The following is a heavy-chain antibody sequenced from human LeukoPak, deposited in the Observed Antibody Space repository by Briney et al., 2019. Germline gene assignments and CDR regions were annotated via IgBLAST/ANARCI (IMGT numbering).Heavy chain of an antibody. D-gene: IGHD1-1*01. Sequence: GASVKVSCKASGGTFSSYAISWVRQAPGQGLEWMGIINPSGGSTSYAQKFQGRVTMTRDTSTSTVYMELSSLRSEDTAVYYCARVVKNWNDLNYFDYWGQGTLVTVSS. V-gene: IGHV1-46*01. CDR1: GGTFSSYA. CDR3: ARVVKNWNDLNYFDY. CDR2: INPSGGST. J-gene: IGHJ4*02.